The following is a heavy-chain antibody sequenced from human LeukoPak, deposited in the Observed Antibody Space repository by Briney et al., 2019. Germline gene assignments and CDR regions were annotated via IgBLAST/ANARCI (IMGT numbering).Heavy chain of an antibody. J-gene: IGHJ6*02. CDR3: GRGYGSGSHYGMDV. Sequence: PSETLSLTCTVSGGSISSGGYYWSWIRQHPGKGLEWIGYIYYSGSTYYNPSLKSRVTISVDTSKNQFSLKLSSVTAADTAVYYCGRGYGSGSHYGMDVWGQGTTVTVSS. D-gene: IGHD3-10*01. CDR1: GGSISSGGYY. CDR2: IYYSGST. V-gene: IGHV4-31*03.